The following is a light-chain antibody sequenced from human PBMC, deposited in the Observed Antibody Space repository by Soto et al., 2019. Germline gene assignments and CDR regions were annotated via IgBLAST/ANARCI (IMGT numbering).Light chain of an antibody. J-gene: IGKJ2*03. CDR1: QTIFSW. V-gene: IGKV1-5*03. Sequence: FQMTQSPSTLSASVGDRVNITCRASQTIFSWLAWYQQKPGKAPKLLIYKASSLESGAPSRYSGSGSGTESTLTISGLQPDDFATYFSKQYNSYPYSFGRGTKLEIK. CDR2: KAS. CDR3: KQYNSYPYS.